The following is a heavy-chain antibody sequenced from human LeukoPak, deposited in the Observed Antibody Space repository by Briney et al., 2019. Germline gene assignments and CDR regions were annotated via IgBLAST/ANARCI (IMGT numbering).Heavy chain of an antibody. CDR3: ARGGLHYHDSSGLYY. CDR1: GFTFSSYG. Sequence: GGTLRLSCAASGFTFSSYGMHWVRQAPGKGLEWVAVIWYDGSNKYYADSVKGRFTISRDNSKNTLYLQMNSLRAEDTAVYYCARGGLHYHDSSGLYYWGQGTLVTVSS. V-gene: IGHV3-33*01. CDR2: IWYDGSNK. D-gene: IGHD3-22*01. J-gene: IGHJ4*02.